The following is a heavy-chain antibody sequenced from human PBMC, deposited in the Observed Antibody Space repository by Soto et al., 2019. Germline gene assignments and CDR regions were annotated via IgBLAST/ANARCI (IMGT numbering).Heavy chain of an antibody. CDR2: IYPGDSDT. Sequence: GESLKISCKGSGYSFTSYWIGWVRQMPGKGLEWMGVIYPGDSDTRYSPSFQGQVTISADKSISTAHLQWSSLKASDTAMYYCARHGVRGFDYYYGMDVWGQGTTVTVSS. V-gene: IGHV5-51*01. CDR3: ARHGVRGFDYYYGMDV. CDR1: GYSFTSYW. J-gene: IGHJ6*02. D-gene: IGHD3-10*01.